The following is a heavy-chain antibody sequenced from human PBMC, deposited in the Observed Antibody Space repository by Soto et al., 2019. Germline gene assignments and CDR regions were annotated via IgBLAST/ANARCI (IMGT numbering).Heavy chain of an antibody. D-gene: IGHD1-26*01. V-gene: IGHV1-2*02. CDR2: INPNSGGT. CDR3: ARDSGSPTGSLDY. J-gene: IGHJ4*02. CDR1: GYTFTGYY. Sequence: ASVKVSCKASGYTFTGYYMHWVRQAPGQGLEWMGWINPNSGGTNYAQKFQGRVTMTTDTSTSTAYMELRSLRSDDTAVYYCARDSGSPTGSLDYWGQGTLVTVSS.